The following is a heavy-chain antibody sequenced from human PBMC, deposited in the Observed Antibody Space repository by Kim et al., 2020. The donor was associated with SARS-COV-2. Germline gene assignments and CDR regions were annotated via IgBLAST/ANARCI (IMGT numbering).Heavy chain of an antibody. J-gene: IGHJ4*02. CDR1: GFTFTDHA. CDR3: LKGGSGWIWDC. V-gene: IGHV3-23*01. CDR2: IDGDDGTT. D-gene: IGHD2-2*03. Sequence: GGSLRLSCTTSGFTFTDHAMSWVRQAPGKGLEWVSRIDGDDGTTYYVDSVKGRFSISRDDAKNTLYLQMSALRADDTAAYYCLKGGSGWIWDCWGRGTLV.